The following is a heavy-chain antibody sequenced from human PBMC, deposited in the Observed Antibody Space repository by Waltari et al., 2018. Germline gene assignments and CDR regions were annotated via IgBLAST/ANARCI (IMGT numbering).Heavy chain of an antibody. J-gene: IGHJ6*02. CDR2: IYYSGST. CDR3: ARDQQQLPDQNSIWGYYYGMDV. CDR1: GGSISSSSYY. D-gene: IGHD6-13*01. Sequence: QLQLQESGPGLVKPSETLSLTCTVSGGSISSSSYYWGWIRQPPGKGLEWIGSIYYSGSTYYNPSLKSRVTISVDTSKNQFSLKLSSVTAADTAVYYCARDQQQLPDQNSIWGYYYGMDVWGQGTTVTVSS. V-gene: IGHV4-39*07.